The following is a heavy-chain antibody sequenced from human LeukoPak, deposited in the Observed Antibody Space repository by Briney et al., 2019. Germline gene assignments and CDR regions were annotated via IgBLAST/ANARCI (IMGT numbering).Heavy chain of an antibody. Sequence: ASVKVSCKASGYTFTSYGISWVRQAPGQGLEWMGWISAYNGNTNYAQKLQGRVTMTTDTSTSTAYMELRSLRSDDTAVYYCAREGIDILTGYYPTPDAFDIWGQGTMVTVSS. CDR3: AREGIDILTGYYPTPDAFDI. J-gene: IGHJ3*02. D-gene: IGHD3-9*01. V-gene: IGHV1-18*01. CDR2: ISAYNGNT. CDR1: GYTFTSYG.